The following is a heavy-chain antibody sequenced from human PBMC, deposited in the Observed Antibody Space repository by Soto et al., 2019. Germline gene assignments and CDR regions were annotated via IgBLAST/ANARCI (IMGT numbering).Heavy chain of an antibody. CDR2: VYTSGST. CDR3: ARDSFCSGGTCYHYY. D-gene: IGHD2-15*01. J-gene: IGHJ4*02. Sequence: QVQLQESGPGLVKPSETLSLTCTVSGGSISSYYWSWIRQPAGKGLEGIGRVYTSGSTNYNPSLKSRVTVSVDTSKNQFSLKLSSVTAADTAVYYCARDSFCSGGTCYHYYWGQGTLVTVSS. V-gene: IGHV4-4*07. CDR1: GGSISSYY.